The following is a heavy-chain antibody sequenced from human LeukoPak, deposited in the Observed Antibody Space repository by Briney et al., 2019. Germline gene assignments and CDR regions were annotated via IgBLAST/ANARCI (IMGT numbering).Heavy chain of an antibody. CDR1: GYTLTELS. CDR2: FDPEDGET. D-gene: IGHD2-21*02. Sequence: ASVKVSCKVSGYTLTELSMHWVRQAPGKGLEWMGGFDPEDGETIYAQKFQGRVTMTEDTSTDTAYMELSRLRSDDTAVYYCARDLAYCGGDCYSEGFDYWGQGSLVTVSS. V-gene: IGHV1-24*01. J-gene: IGHJ4*02. CDR3: ARDLAYCGGDCYSEGFDY.